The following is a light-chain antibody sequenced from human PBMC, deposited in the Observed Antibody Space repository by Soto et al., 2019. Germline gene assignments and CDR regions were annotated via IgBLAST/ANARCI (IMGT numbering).Light chain of an antibody. CDR2: GAS. Sequence: EIVLTQSPATLSVSPGERATLSCRASQSVTTYLAWYQQKPGQAPRLLIYGASNTATGIPDRLSGSGSGTDFTLTISRLEPEDFAVYYCQQYGSSGTFGQGTKVDIK. CDR1: QSVTTY. V-gene: IGKV3-20*01. J-gene: IGKJ1*01. CDR3: QQYGSSGT.